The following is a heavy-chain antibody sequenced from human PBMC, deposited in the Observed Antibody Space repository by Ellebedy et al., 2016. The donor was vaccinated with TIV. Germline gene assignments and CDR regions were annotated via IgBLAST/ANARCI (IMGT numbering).Heavy chain of an antibody. V-gene: IGHV4-59*12. CDR3: ARVCGWYYFDY. CDR2: IYYSGST. J-gene: IGHJ4*02. D-gene: IGHD6-19*01. CDR1: GGSIYNYY. Sequence: SETLSLTCTVSGGSIYNYYWSWIRQPPGKGLEWIGYIYYSGSTNYNPSLKSRVTISVDTSKNQFSLKLSSVTAADTAVYYCARVCGWYYFDYWGQGTLVTVSS.